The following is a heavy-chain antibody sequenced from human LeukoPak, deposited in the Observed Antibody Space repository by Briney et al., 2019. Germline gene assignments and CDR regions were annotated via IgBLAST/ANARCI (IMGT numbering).Heavy chain of an antibody. CDR2: ISSSSSYT. Sequence: GRSLRLSGAASGFTFSDYYMSWIRQAPGKGLEWVSYISSSSSYTNYADSVKGRFTISRDNAKNSLYLQMNSLRAEDTAVYYCARRGVVVTATRFDYWGQGTLVTVSS. J-gene: IGHJ4*02. D-gene: IGHD2-21*02. V-gene: IGHV3-11*06. CDR3: ARRGVVVTATRFDY. CDR1: GFTFSDYY.